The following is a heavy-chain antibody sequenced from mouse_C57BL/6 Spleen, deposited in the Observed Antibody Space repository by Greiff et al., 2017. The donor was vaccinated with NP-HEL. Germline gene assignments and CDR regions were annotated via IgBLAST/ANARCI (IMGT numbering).Heavy chain of an antibody. V-gene: IGHV1-26*01. CDR1: GYTFTDYY. CDR3: ARSLYYGSSLDY. Sequence: VQLQQSGPELVKPGASVKISCKASGYTFTDYYMNWVKQSHGKSLEWIGDINPNNGGTSYNQKFKGKATLTVDKSSSTAYMELRSLTSEDSAVYYCARSLYYGSSLDYWGQGTTLTVSS. CDR2: INPNNGGT. D-gene: IGHD1-1*01. J-gene: IGHJ2*01.